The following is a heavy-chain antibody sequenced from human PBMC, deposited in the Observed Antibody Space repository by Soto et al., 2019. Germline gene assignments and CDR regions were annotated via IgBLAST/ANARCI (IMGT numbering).Heavy chain of an antibody. D-gene: IGHD2-15*01. CDR3: AKYQDIESYYCYGMDV. Sequence: QVQLVESGGGVVQPGRSLRLSCAASGFTFSSYGMHWVRQAPGKGLEWVAVISYDGSNKYYADSVKGRFTISRDNSKNNLDLHMDSLGAEVTAVYYCAKYQDIESYYCYGMDVWGQGTTVTVSS. CDR1: GFTFSSYG. J-gene: IGHJ6*02. V-gene: IGHV3-30*18. CDR2: ISYDGSNK.